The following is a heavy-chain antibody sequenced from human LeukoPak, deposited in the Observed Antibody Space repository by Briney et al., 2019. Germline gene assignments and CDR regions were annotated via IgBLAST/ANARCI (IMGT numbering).Heavy chain of an antibody. CDR3: AKEKRDWLAKEAKGPFDY. CDR1: GFTFSSYA. CDR2: ISGSGGST. J-gene: IGHJ4*02. V-gene: IGHV3-23*01. Sequence: PGGSLRLSCAASGFTFSSYAMSWVRQAPGKGLEWVSAISGSGGSTYYADSVKGRFTISRDNSKNTLYLQMNSLRAEDTAVYYCAKEKRDWLAKEAKGPFDYWGQGTLVTVSS. D-gene: IGHD3-9*01.